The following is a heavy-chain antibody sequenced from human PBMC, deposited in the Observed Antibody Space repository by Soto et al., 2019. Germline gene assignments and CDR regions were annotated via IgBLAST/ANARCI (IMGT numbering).Heavy chain of an antibody. CDR3: ARSHSSSWSFDP. CDR1: GYTFTNYG. J-gene: IGHJ5*02. CDR2: ISAHNGNT. D-gene: IGHD6-13*01. Sequence: QVQLVQSGPEVKKPGASVKVSCKASGYTFTNYGINWVRQAPGQGLEWMGWISAHNGNTHYAQNLQGRVTLTRDSATTTAYLEVRTLTSDDTVVYYCARSHSSSWSFDPWGQGTLITVSS. V-gene: IGHV1-18*04.